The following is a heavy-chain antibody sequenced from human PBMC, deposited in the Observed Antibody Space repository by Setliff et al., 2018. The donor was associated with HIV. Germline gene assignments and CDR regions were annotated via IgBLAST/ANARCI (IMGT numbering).Heavy chain of an antibody. CDR3: ARGPPGSSIGWYVGY. CDR2: INHSGST. J-gene: IGHJ4*02. D-gene: IGHD6-19*01. CDR1: GGTIASGGHY. Sequence: SETLSLTCAVSGGTIASGGHYWSWIRQPPGKGLEWIGEINHSGSTNYNPSLKSRVTISVDTSKNQFSLRLSSVIAADTAVYYCARGPPGSSIGWYVGYWGQGTLVTVSS. V-gene: IGHV4-34*01.